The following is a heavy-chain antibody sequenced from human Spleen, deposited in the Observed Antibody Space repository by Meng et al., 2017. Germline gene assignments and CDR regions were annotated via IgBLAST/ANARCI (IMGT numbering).Heavy chain of an antibody. V-gene: IGHV3-23*01. J-gene: IGHJ4*02. CDR1: GFTFSDYA. D-gene: IGHD1-14*01. CDR3: AKDWYHY. CDR2: ITSTGNT. Sequence: GGSLRLSCVASGFTFSDYAMIWVRQAPGKGLDFVSVITSTGNTYYGDSVKGRCTISRDNSKNTVYLQMNSLRAEDSAIYYCAKDWYHYWGQGTLVTVSS.